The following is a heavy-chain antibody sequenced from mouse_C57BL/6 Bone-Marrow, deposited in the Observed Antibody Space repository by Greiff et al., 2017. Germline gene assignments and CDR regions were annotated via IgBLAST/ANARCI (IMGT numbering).Heavy chain of an antibody. CDR1: GYTFTSYG. Sequence: QVQLKQSGAELARPGASVKLSCKASGYTFTSYGISWVKQRTGQGLEWIGEIYPRSGNTYYNEKFKGKATLTADKSSSTAYMELRSLTSEDSAVYFCARGQLRLRRAWFAYWGQGTLVTVSA. V-gene: IGHV1-81*01. J-gene: IGHJ3*01. D-gene: IGHD3-2*02. CDR2: IYPRSGNT. CDR3: ARGQLRLRRAWFAY.